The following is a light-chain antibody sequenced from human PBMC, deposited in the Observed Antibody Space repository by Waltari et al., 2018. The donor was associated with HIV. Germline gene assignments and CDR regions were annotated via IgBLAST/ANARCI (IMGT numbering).Light chain of an antibody. CDR1: TSNIGSNY. CDR2: RDN. CDR3: AAWDDSLSGSTWV. V-gene: IGLV1-47*01. Sequence: QSVLTQPSSASGTLGQRVTMSCSGSTSNIGSNYVYWYQQLPGTPPKLLIYRDNRRPSGVPDRFSGSKSGTSASLAISGRRSEDEADYYCAAWDDSLSGSTWVFGGGTTVTVL. J-gene: IGLJ2*01.